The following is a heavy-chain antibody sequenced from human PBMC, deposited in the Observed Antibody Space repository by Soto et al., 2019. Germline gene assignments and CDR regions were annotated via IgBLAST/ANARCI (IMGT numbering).Heavy chain of an antibody. D-gene: IGHD1-26*01. V-gene: IGHV3-74*01. Sequence: EVQLVESGGGLVQPGGSLRLSCAASGFTFSSYWMHWVRQAPGKGLVWVSRINSDGSSTFYAESVKGRFTISRDNAKNTLYLQMNSRRAEDTAVYYWASSLLTPFDYRGPGALVTVSS. CDR2: INSDGSST. J-gene: IGHJ4*02. CDR3: ASSLLTPFDY. CDR1: GFTFSSYW.